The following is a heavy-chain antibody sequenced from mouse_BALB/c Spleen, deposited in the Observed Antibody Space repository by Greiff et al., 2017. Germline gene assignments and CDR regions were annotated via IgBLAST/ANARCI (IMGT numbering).Heavy chain of an antibody. Sequence: DVKLVESGGGLVKPGGSLKLSCAASGFAFSSYDMSWVRQTPEKRLEWVAYISSGGGSTYYPDTVKGRFTISRDNAKNTLYLQMSSLKSEDTAMYYCARHITTATDAMDYWGQGTSVTVSS. CDR3: ARHITTATDAMDY. D-gene: IGHD1-2*01. CDR1: GFAFSSYD. CDR2: ISSGGGST. V-gene: IGHV5-12-1*01. J-gene: IGHJ4*01.